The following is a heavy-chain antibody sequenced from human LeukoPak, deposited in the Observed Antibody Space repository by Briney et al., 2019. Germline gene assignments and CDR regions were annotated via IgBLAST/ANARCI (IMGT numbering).Heavy chain of an antibody. J-gene: IGHJ4*02. V-gene: IGHV3-23*01. CDR1: GSTFSDYA. Sequence: GGSLRLSCAAFGSTFSDYAMNWVRQAPGRGLEWVSTISGRGDYTYYADSVKGQFTISRDNSNNTMYLQINSLRAKDTAVYFRARGYGALSGWGQGTLVTVSS. CDR3: ARGYGALSG. CDR2: ISGRGDYT. D-gene: IGHD4-17*01.